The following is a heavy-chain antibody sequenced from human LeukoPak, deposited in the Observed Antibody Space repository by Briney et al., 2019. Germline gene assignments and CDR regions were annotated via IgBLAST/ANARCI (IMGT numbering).Heavy chain of an antibody. V-gene: IGHV3-30*18. J-gene: IGHJ4*02. CDR3: AKDGYSSTWYLARGGYLDY. Sequence: GGSLRLSYAASGFTFSRYGMHWVRQAPGKGLEWVAVLSYDEKNEYYADSVKGRFTISRDNSRNTLSLQMHSLRPEDTAVYFCAKDGYSSTWYLARGGYLDYWGQGTLVTVSS. CDR1: GFTFSRYG. D-gene: IGHD6-13*01. CDR2: LSYDEKNE.